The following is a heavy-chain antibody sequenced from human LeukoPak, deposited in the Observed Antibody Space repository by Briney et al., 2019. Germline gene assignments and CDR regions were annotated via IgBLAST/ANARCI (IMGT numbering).Heavy chain of an antibody. V-gene: IGHV1-8*01. CDR1: GYSFTSYD. Sequence: ASVKVSCKSSGYSFTSYDIHWVRQATGQGLAWMGWMNPNTGSTDYAQKFQGRVTMTRDTSISTAYMDLSSLRSDDTAVYYCARVSPSGTAIDFDHWGQGTLVTVSS. J-gene: IGHJ4*02. CDR2: MNPNTGST. CDR3: ARVSPSGTAIDFDH. D-gene: IGHD6-13*01.